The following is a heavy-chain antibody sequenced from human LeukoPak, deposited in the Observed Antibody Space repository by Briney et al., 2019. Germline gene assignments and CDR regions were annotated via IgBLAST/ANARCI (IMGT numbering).Heavy chain of an antibody. CDR2: IYYSGST. CDR3: ARGTTADY. V-gene: IGHV4-59*01. J-gene: IGHJ4*02. D-gene: IGHD4-17*01. Sequence: SETLSLTCTASGGSISSYYWSWIRQPPGKGLEWIGYIYYSGSTHYNPSLKSRVAISVDTSKNQFSLKLSSVTAADTAVYYCARGTTADYWGQGTLVTVSS. CDR1: GGSISSYY.